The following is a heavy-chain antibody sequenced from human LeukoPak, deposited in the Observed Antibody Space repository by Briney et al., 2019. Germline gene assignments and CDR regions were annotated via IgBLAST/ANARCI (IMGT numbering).Heavy chain of an antibody. J-gene: IGHJ4*02. CDR3: ARAPAIAARPLGSDY. D-gene: IGHD6-6*01. CDR1: GFAFSNYW. CDR2: IKQDGSEK. V-gene: IGHV3-7*05. Sequence: PGGSLRLSCAASGFAFSNYWMIWVRQAQGKGLEWVANIKQDGSEKYYVDSVKGRFTISRDNAKNSLYLQMNSLRAEDTAVYYCARAPAIAARPLGSDYWGQGTLVTVSS.